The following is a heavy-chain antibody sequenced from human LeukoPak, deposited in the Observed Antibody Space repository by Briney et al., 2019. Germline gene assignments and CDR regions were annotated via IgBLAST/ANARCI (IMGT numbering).Heavy chain of an antibody. CDR2: MNPNSGNT. CDR1: GYTFTSYD. D-gene: IGHD5-12*01. CDR3: ARIKWLRRPYNWFDP. V-gene: IGHV1-8*01. Sequence: ASVKVSCKASGYTFTSYDINWVRQATGQGLEWMGWMNPNSGNTGYAQKFQGRVTMTRNTSISTAYMELSSLRSEDTAVYYCARIKWLRRPYNWFDPWGQGTLVTVSS. J-gene: IGHJ5*02.